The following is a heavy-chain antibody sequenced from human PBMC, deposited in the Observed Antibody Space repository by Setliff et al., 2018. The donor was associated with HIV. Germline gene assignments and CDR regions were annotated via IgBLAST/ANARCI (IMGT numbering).Heavy chain of an antibody. CDR3: ARVRLYNTALDY. CDR1: SFTVSNDY. CDR2: IYSGGST. J-gene: IGHJ4*02. D-gene: IGHD3-3*01. Sequence: LRLSCAASSFTVSNDYMSWVRQAPGKGLEWVSTIYSGGSTYHADSVKGRFTLSRDTSKNTLFLQMNSLRPEDAAVYYCARVRLYNTALDYWGQGTLVTVSS. V-gene: IGHV3-66*02.